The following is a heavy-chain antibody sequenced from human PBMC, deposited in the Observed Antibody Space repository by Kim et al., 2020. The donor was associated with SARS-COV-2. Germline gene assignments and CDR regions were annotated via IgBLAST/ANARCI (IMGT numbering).Heavy chain of an antibody. CDR3: ARANPIFRNDAFDI. CDR1: GYTFTSYA. V-gene: IGHV7-4-1*02. D-gene: IGHD2-21*01. J-gene: IGHJ3*02. Sequence: ASVKVSCKASGYTFTSYAMNWVRQAPGQGLEWMGWINTNTGNPTYAQGFTGRFVFSLDTSVSTAYLQISSLKAEDTAVYYCARANPIFRNDAFDIWGQGTMVTVSS. CDR2: INTNTGNP.